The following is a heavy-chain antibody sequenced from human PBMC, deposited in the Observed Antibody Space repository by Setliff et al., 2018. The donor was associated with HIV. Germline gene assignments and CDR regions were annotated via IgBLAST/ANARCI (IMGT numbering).Heavy chain of an antibody. D-gene: IGHD2-21*01. CDR2: IKSKIDAETT. J-gene: IGHJ4*02. V-gene: IGHV3-15*01. CDR3: TADLTDPPAYGPDY. CDR1: GFTFNYAW. Sequence: RLSCAASGFTFNYAWMGWVRQAPGKGLEWVGRIKSKIDAETTDYAAPVKGRFTISRDDSKNTVYLQLNSLKTEDTAMYYCTADLTDPPAYGPDYWGQGTLVTVSS.